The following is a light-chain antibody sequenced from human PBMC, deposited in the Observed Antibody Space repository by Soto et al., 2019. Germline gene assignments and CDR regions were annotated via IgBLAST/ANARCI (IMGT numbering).Light chain of an antibody. Sequence: SFEVTQPPSVSVSPGQTATITCSGDGVSKEFASWYRQKPGQAPVLVIYKDRERPSGMSERFSGYRSGTTATLTISGVQEDDEADYYCQSADRDGSFHVFGSGTKVTVL. J-gene: IGLJ1*01. CDR1: GVSKEF. V-gene: IGLV3-25*02. CDR3: QSADRDGSFHV. CDR2: KDR.